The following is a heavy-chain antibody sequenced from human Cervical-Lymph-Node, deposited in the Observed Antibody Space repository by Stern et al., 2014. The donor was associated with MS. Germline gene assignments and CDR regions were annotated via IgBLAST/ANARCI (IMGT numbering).Heavy chain of an antibody. Sequence: MQLLESGPGKVKPSETLSLSCRVSGGSISSYYCSWVRQPAGKGLEWIGRINTLGSTNFNPSLSSRLTMSVDASKTQFSLKLKSGTAADTAVYYCARGVLGFGEFPYGMDVWGQGTTVTVSS. CDR3: ARGVLGFGEFPYGMDV. D-gene: IGHD3-10*01. J-gene: IGHJ6*02. V-gene: IGHV4-4*07. CDR2: INTLGST. CDR1: GGSISSYY.